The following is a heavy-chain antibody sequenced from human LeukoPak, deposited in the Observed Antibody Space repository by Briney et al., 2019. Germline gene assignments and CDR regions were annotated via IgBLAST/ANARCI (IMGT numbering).Heavy chain of an antibody. J-gene: IGHJ4*02. CDR2: ISGRSDNT. CDR3: AKRSGYTTGWFFDF. CDR1: GFSFSSYA. V-gene: IGHV3-23*01. Sequence: GGSLRLSCAASGFSFSSYAMSWCRQAPGKGRDGVSSISGRSDNTYYAESVKGRFTISRDNSKNTLFLQMNSLRAEDTAVFYCAKRSGYTTGWFFDFWGQGTLVTVSS. D-gene: IGHD6-19*01.